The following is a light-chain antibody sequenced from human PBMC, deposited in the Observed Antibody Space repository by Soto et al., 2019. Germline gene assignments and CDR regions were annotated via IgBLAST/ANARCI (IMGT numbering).Light chain of an antibody. J-gene: IGLJ1*01. CDR2: EVS. V-gene: IGLV2-14*01. Sequence: ALTQPASVSGSPGQSITISCTGSSSDVGRYDYVSWYQQHPGKAPKLMIYEVSNRPSGVSNRFSGSKSGNTASLTISGLQSEDETDYYCSSFPRTSTLVFGTGTKVTDL. CDR3: SSFPRTSTLV. CDR1: SSDVGRYDY.